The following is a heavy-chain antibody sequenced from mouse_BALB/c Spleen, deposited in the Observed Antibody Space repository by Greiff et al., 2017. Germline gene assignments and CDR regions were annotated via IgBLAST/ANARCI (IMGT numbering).Heavy chain of an antibody. J-gene: IGHJ1*01. Sequence: EVQLVESGGGLVQPGGSMKLSCVASGFTFSNYWMNWVRQSPEKGLEWVAEIRLKSNNYATHYAESVKGRFTISRDDSKSSVYLQMNNLRAEDTGIYYCTRPLTGKWYFDVWGAGTTVTVSS. CDR2: IRLKSNNYAT. CDR3: TRPLTGKWYFDV. CDR1: GFTFSNYW. V-gene: IGHV6-6*02. D-gene: IGHD4-1*01.